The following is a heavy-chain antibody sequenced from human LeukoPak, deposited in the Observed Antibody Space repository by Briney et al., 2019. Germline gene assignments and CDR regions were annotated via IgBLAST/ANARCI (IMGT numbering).Heavy chain of an antibody. CDR3: ARGDYDFVLVPFDI. CDR1: GGTFSSYA. V-gene: IGHV1-69*05. J-gene: IGHJ3*02. D-gene: IGHD4-17*01. CDR2: IIPIFGTA. Sequence: SVKVSCKASGGTFSSYAISWVRQAPGQGLEWMGGIIPIFGTANYAQKFQGRVTITTDESTSTAYMELSSLRSEDTAVYYCARGDYDFVLVPFDIWGQGTMVTVSS.